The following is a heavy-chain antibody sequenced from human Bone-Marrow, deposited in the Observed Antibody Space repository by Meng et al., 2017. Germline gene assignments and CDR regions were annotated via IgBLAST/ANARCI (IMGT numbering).Heavy chain of an antibody. CDR3: ARDEAISAAGKLFGDY. J-gene: IGHJ4*02. Sequence: ASVTLSCTASSYTFPDYWLHWWRRAPGQGLEWMGRINPKSGDTHYAQRFQGRVIMTGDTSISTAYMELSGLRSDDTAMYYCARDEAISAAGKLFGDYWGQGTLVTVSS. D-gene: IGHD6-13*01. CDR1: SYTFPDYW. V-gene: IGHV1-2*06. CDR2: INPKSGDT.